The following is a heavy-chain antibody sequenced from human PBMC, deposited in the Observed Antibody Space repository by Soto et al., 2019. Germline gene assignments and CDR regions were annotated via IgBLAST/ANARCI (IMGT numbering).Heavy chain of an antibody. CDR2: IWFDGSKK. Sequence: GGSLRLSCAASGFTFSSYAMHWVRQAPGKGLEWVALIWFDGSKKYYVDSVKGRFAVSRDNSKNTLYLQMNSLRVEDTAVYYCARDRLVPYGYGMDVWGQGTTVTVSS. CDR1: GFTFSSYA. J-gene: IGHJ6*02. D-gene: IGHD2-2*01. V-gene: IGHV3-33*08. CDR3: ARDRLVPYGYGMDV.